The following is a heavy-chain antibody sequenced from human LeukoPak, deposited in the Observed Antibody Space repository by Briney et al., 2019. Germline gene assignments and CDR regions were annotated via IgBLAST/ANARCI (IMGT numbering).Heavy chain of an antibody. J-gene: IGHJ5*02. CDR1: GFTFSISA. V-gene: IGHV3-23*01. Sequence: SGGSLRLSCAASGFTFSISAMNWVRLAPGKGLEWVSGISGSGASYADSVKGRFTISRDNSKSTLYLQMNRLRAEDTAVYYCAKGAPQSWGQGTLVTVSS. D-gene: IGHD3-16*01. CDR2: ISGSGAS. CDR3: AKGAPQS.